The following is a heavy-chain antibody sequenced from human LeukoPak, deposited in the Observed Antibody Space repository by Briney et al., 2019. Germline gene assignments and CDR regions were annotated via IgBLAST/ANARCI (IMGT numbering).Heavy chain of an antibody. CDR1: GFTFSSYS. D-gene: IGHD2-15*01. J-gene: IGHJ4*02. Sequence: GGSLRLSCAASGFTFSSYSMNWVRQAPGKGLEWVSSISSSSSYIYYADSVKGRFTISRDNAKNSLYLQMNSLRAEDTAVYYCARDCRVWPYYFDYWGQGTLVTVPS. CDR2: ISSSSSYI. V-gene: IGHV3-21*01. CDR3: ARDCRVWPYYFDY.